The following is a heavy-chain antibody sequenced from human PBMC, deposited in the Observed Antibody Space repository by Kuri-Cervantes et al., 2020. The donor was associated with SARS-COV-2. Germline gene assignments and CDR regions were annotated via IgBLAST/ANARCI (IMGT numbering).Heavy chain of an antibody. CDR2: INAGNGNT. V-gene: IGHV1-3*01. CDR3: ALLWFGELPDDY. CDR1: GYTFTSYG. Sequence: ASVKVSCKASGYTFTSYGISWVRQAPGQRLEWMGWINAGNGNTKYSQKFQGRVTITRDTSASTAYMELSSLRSEDTAVYYCALLWFGELPDDYWGQGTLVTVSS. D-gene: IGHD3-10*01. J-gene: IGHJ4*02.